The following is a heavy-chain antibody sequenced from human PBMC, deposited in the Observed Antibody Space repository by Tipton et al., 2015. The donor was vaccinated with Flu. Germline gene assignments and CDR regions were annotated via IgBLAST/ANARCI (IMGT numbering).Heavy chain of an antibody. V-gene: IGHV4-38-2*01. Sequence: TLSLTCSVSGDSVASPYYWGWIRPPPGKGLEWIGNIQKTGTTYYNPSLKSRVTMSVDSSKNQFFLMLTSVTAADTAVYFCAWRDYSNYVSEPKNWFDPWGQGALVTVSS. CDR2: IQKTGTT. D-gene: IGHD4-11*01. CDR1: GDSVASPYY. CDR3: AWRDYSNYVSEPKNWFDP. J-gene: IGHJ5*02.